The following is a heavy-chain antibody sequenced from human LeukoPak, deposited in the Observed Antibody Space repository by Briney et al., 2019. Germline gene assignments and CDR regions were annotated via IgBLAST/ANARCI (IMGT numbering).Heavy chain of an antibody. Sequence: ASVKVSCKASRYTFTRYGISWVRQAPGQGLEWMGWISAYNGNTNYAQKLQGRVTMTTDTSTSTAYMELRSLRSDDTAVYYCARDLQDIVVVVAATNWFDPWGQGTLVTVSS. CDR2: ISAYNGNT. CDR1: RYTFTRYG. D-gene: IGHD2-15*01. CDR3: ARDLQDIVVVVAATNWFDP. J-gene: IGHJ5*02. V-gene: IGHV1-18*01.